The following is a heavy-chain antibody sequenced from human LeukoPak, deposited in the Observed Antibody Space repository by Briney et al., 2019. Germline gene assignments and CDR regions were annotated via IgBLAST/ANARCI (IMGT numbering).Heavy chain of an antibody. CDR2: IYSSGST. J-gene: IGHJ4*02. D-gene: IGHD3-16*02. V-gene: IGHV4-39*01. CDR1: GAFIISSNYY. CDR3: TRRTYRADFDY. Sequence: SETLSLTCNVSGAFIISSNYYWAWLRQPPGKGLEWIGNIYSSGSTQYTPSLKSRVTISADMSKNQFFLKLTSATAADTAVYYCTRRTYRADFDYWGQGSLVTVSS.